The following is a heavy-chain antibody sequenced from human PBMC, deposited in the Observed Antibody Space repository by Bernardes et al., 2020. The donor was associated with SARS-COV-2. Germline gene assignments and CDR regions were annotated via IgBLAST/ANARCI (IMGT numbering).Heavy chain of an antibody. Sequence: GGSLRLSCVASGFNFGFHGMHWVRQAPGKGLEWVANIWSDSSNRYYADSVKGRFTISRDNSKTTLYMQTNNLRDEDTAVYYCARSHRDSSRYAYFYDNWGQGTLVTVSS. V-gene: IGHV3-33*01. CDR2: IWSDSSNR. CDR3: ARSHRDSSRYAYFYDN. J-gene: IGHJ4*02. CDR1: GFNFGFHG. D-gene: IGHD3-22*01.